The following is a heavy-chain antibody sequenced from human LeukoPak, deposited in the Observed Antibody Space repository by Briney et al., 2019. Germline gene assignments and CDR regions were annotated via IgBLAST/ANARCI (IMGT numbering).Heavy chain of an antibody. CDR3: ARDDGSGSYSWFDP. D-gene: IGHD3-10*01. CDR1: GGSISGYY. Sequence: SETLSLTCTVSGGSISGYYWTWIRQPPGKGLEWIGYIHYSGSTNYKPSLKSRVTISVDTSKNQFSLKVSSVTAADTAVYYCARDDGSGSYSWFDPWGQGTLVIVSS. CDR2: IHYSGST. J-gene: IGHJ5*02. V-gene: IGHV4-59*01.